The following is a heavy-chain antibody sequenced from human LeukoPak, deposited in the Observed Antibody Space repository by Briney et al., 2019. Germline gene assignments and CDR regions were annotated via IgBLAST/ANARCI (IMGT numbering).Heavy chain of an antibody. CDR1: EFTFSSYA. J-gene: IGHJ4*02. D-gene: IGHD7-27*01. V-gene: IGHV3-23*01. Sequence: PGGSLRLSCAASEFTFSSYAMSWVRQAPGKGLEWVSGISYSGGSTYYADSVKGRFTISRDNSKNTLYLQMNSLRAEDTAVYYCAKDPELTGDPRFDYWGQGTLVTVSS. CDR3: AKDPELTGDPRFDY. CDR2: ISYSGGST.